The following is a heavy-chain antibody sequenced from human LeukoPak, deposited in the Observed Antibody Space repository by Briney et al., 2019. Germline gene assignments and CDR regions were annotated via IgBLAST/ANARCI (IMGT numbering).Heavy chain of an antibody. Sequence: PGGSLRLSCAASGFTFSSYWMSWVRQPPGKGLEWLGSIYSSGSTYYNPSLKSRVTVSFDTSKNQFSLSLTSVTAADTAVYYCTKRRGYSFGFVYYYMDVWGKGTTVTISS. J-gene: IGHJ6*03. CDR3: TKRRGYSFGFVYYYMDV. CDR1: GFTFSSYW. V-gene: IGHV4-39*01. D-gene: IGHD5-18*01. CDR2: IYSSGST.